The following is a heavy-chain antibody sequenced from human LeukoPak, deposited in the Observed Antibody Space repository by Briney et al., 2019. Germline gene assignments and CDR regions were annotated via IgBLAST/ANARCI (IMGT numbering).Heavy chain of an antibody. CDR3: AKGFLTGYLYYFDY. V-gene: IGHV3-33*06. CDR2: IWYDGSNK. Sequence: PGGSLRLSCAASGFTFSSYGMHWVRQAPGKGLEWVAVIWYDGSNKFYADSVKGRFTISRDNSKNTLYLQMNSLTAEDTAVYYCAKGFLTGYLYYFDYWGQGTLVTV. J-gene: IGHJ4*02. D-gene: IGHD3-9*01. CDR1: GFTFSSYG.